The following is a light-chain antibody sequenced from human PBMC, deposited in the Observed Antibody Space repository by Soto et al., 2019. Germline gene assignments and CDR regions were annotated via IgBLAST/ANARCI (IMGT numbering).Light chain of an antibody. J-gene: IGKJ1*01. Sequence: IVLTQSPGTLSLSPGERATLSCRASQSVSSNYLAWYQQKSGQAPRLLIYGASSRATGIPDRFSGSGSGTDFTLTISRLEPGDFAVYYCQQYGGSPRTFGQGTKVEIK. V-gene: IGKV3-20*01. CDR1: QSVSSNY. CDR2: GAS. CDR3: QQYGGSPRT.